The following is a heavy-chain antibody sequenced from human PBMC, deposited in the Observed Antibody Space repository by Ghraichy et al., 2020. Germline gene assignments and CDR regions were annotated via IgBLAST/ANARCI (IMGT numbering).Heavy chain of an antibody. V-gene: IGHV4-39*01. CDR3: ARLPFLIAGAGHGGVDY. D-gene: IGHD6-13*01. Sequence: SETLSLTCTVSGGSISSSSYYWGWIRQPPGKGLEWMGSIYYSGSTYYNPSLKSRVTMSVDTSKNQFSLKLSSVTAADTAVYYCARLPFLIAGAGHGGVDYWGQGTLVTVSS. J-gene: IGHJ4*02. CDR2: IYYSGST. CDR1: GGSISSSSYY.